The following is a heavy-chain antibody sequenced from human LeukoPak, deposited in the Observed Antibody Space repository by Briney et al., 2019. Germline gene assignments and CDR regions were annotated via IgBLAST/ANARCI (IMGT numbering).Heavy chain of an antibody. Sequence: GASVKVSCKASGGTFSSYAISWVRQAPGQGLEWMGRIIPILGIANYAQKFQGRVTITADKSTSTAYMELSSLRSEDTAVYYCAREPLRASAVAGTAHYYYYGMDVWGQGTTVTVSS. CDR3: AREPLRASAVAGTAHYYYYGMDV. V-gene: IGHV1-69*04. D-gene: IGHD6-19*01. CDR1: GGTFSSYA. J-gene: IGHJ6*02. CDR2: IIPILGIA.